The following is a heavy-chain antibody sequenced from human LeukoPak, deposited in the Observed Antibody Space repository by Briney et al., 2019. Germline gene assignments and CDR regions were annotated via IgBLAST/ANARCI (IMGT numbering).Heavy chain of an antibody. V-gene: IGHV1-2*06. J-gene: IGHJ4*02. CDR1: GYTFTGYY. CDR2: INPNSGVT. Sequence: ASVKVSCKASGYTFTGYYIHWLRQAPGQGLEWLGRINPNSGVTSYAQAFQDRVTLTRDPSISTAYIELSSLTSDDTAVYYCARDVHSWDYGGNFYFDYWGQGTLVTVSS. CDR3: ARDVHSWDYGGNFYFDY. D-gene: IGHD4-23*01.